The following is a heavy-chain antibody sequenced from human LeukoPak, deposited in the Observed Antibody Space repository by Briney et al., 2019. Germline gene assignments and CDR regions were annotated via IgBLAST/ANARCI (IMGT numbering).Heavy chain of an antibody. V-gene: IGHV4-30-4*01. Sequence: PSETLSLTCTVSGGSISSGDYYWSWIRQPPGKGLEWIGYIYYSGSTYYNPSFKSRVTISVDTSKNQFSLKLSSVTAADTAVYYCARYCSSTSCSPGIYYFDYWGQGTLVTVSS. CDR2: IYYSGST. J-gene: IGHJ4*02. CDR3: ARYCSSTSCSPGIYYFDY. D-gene: IGHD2-2*01. CDR1: GGSISSGDYY.